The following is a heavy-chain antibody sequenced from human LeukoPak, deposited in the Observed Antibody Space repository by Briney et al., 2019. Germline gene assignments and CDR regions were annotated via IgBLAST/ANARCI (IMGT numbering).Heavy chain of an antibody. CDR1: GDSVSSNSAA. V-gene: IGHV6-1*01. CDR3: ARERGDSSGYYWSYYFDY. J-gene: IGHJ4*02. Sequence: SQTLSLTCAISGDSVSSNSAAWNWIRQSPSRGLEWLGRTYYRSKWYNDYAVSVKSRITNNPDTSKNQFSLQLNSVTPEDTAVYYCARERGDSSGYYWSYYFDYWGQGTLVTVSS. D-gene: IGHD3-22*01. CDR2: TYYRSKWYN.